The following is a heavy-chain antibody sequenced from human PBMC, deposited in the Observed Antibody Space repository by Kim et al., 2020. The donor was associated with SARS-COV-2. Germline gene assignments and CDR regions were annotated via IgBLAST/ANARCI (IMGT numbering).Heavy chain of an antibody. V-gene: IGHV3-7*01. D-gene: IGHD3-10*02. CDR1: GFLFSEYW. CDR3: ARGHYGR. CDR2: IKEDGSET. Sequence: GGSLRLSCATSGFLFSEYWMNWVRQAPGKGLEWVANIKEDGSETYYVDSVKGRFTISRDNTRSSLYLEMNSLRAEDTAVYYCARGHYGRWGQGTRVTVSS. J-gene: IGHJ4*02.